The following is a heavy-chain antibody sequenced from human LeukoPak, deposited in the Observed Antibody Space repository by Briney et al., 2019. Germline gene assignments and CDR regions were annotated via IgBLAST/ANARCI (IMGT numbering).Heavy chain of an antibody. Sequence: SETLSLTCTVPSYSISSGFYWGWIRQPPGKGLEWIGSIFHSGTTYYNPSLKSRVTMSVDTSKNQFSLKMTSLTAADTAVYYCARDRFYGSGSYYFWGQGTLVTVSS. D-gene: IGHD3-10*01. CDR3: ARDRFYGSGSYYF. CDR1: SYSISSGFY. CDR2: IFHSGTT. V-gene: IGHV4-38-2*02. J-gene: IGHJ4*02.